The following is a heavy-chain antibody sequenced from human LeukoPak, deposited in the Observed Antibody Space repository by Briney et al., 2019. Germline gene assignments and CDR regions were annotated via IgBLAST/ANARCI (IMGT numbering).Heavy chain of an antibody. V-gene: IGHV3-30*04. CDR1: GFTFSSYA. J-gene: IGHJ6*04. CDR2: ISYDGSNK. CDR3: ARDFGCGGGSCYFIYYYYYGMDV. Sequence: PGRSLRLSCAASGFTFSSYAMHWVRQAPGRGLEWVAVISYDGSNKYYADSVKGRFTISRDSSKNTLYLQMNSLRAEDTAVYYCARDFGCGGGSCYFIYYYYYGMDVWGKGTTVTVSS. D-gene: IGHD2-15*01.